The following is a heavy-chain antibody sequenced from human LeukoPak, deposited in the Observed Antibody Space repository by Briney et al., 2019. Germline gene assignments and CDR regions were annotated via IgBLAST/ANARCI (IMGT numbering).Heavy chain of an antibody. CDR1: GFTFSDYY. CDR2: ISGSGSTV. Sequence: GGSLRLSCAASGFTFSDYYMSWLRQAPGKGLQWVSYISGSGSTVYYADSVKGRFTISRDNAKNSLYLQMNSLRAEDTAVYYCARVGIRDAFDIWGQGTMVTVSS. CDR3: ARVGIRDAFDI. V-gene: IGHV3-11*04. J-gene: IGHJ3*02. D-gene: IGHD3-10*01.